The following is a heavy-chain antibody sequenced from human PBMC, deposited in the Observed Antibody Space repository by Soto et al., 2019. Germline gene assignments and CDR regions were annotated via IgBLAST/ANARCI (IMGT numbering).Heavy chain of an antibody. D-gene: IGHD3-22*01. J-gene: IGHJ4*02. CDR3: AKEFLPFTMIASIDY. V-gene: IGHV3-30*18. CDR1: GFTFSSYG. Sequence: PGGSLRLSCAASGFTFSSYGMHWVRQAPGKGLEWVAVISYDGSNKYYADSVKGRFTISRDNSKNTLYLQMNSLRAEDTAVYYCAKEFLPFTMIASIDYWGQGTLVTVSS. CDR2: ISYDGSNK.